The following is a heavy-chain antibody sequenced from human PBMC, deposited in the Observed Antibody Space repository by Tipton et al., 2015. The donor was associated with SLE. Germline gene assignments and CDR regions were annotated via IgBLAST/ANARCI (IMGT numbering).Heavy chain of an antibody. CDR2: ISSSSSTI. V-gene: IGHV3-48*01. CDR1: GFTFSSYS. CDR3: ARDIYYGDSPH. D-gene: IGHD4-17*01. Sequence: QLVQSGGGLVQPGGSLRLSCAASGFTFSSYSMNWVRQAPGKGLEWVSYISSSSSTIYYADSVKGRFTISRDNAKNSLYLQMNGLKTEDTAVYYCARDIYYGDSPHWGQGTLVTVSS. J-gene: IGHJ1*01.